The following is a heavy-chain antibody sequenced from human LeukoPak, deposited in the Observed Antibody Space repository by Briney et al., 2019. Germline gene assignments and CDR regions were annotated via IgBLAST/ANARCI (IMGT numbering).Heavy chain of an antibody. J-gene: IGHJ4*02. CDR2: IYPGGSDT. D-gene: IGHD3-10*01. CDR1: GYSFTSYW. V-gene: IGHV5-51*01. Sequence: PGESLKISCKGSGYSFTSYWIGWVRQMPGKGLEWMGIIYPGGSDTRYSPSFQGQVTISADKSISTAYLQWSSLKASDTAMYYCAGHNRMVRGVITYFDYWGQGTLVTVSS. CDR3: AGHNRMVRGVITYFDY.